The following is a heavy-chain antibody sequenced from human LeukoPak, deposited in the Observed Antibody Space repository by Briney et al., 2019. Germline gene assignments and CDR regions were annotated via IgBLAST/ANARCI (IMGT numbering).Heavy chain of an antibody. CDR3: ARASSSGITIFGVVTGFDY. V-gene: IGHV3-48*04. CDR1: GFTFSNYN. J-gene: IGHJ4*02. CDR2: ISGSGTTI. D-gene: IGHD3-3*01. Sequence: PGGSLRLSCAASGFTFSNYNMNWVRQAPGKGLEWVSYISGSGTTIYYADSVKGRFTISRDNAKNSLYLQMNSLRAEDTAVYYCARASSSGITIFGVVTGFDYWGQGTLVTVSS.